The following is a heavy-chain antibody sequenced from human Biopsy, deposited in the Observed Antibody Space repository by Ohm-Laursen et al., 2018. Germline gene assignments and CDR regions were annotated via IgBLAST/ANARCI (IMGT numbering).Heavy chain of an antibody. CDR2: VGGSGDST. D-gene: IGHD6-13*01. CDR3: AKTRGEARAAANF. J-gene: IGHJ4*02. V-gene: IGHV3-23*01. Sequence: GSLRLSCSASGFIFSDYSMTWVRQAPGKGLDWVSGVGGSGDSTYYADSVKGRFSISRDNSNDTLYLQMNSLRVDDTAVYYCAKTRGEARAAANFWGQGTLVTVSS. CDR1: GFIFSDYS.